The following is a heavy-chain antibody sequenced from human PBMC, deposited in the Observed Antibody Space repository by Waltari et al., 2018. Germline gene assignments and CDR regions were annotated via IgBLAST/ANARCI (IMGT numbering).Heavy chain of an antibody. Sequence: QVQLQESGPGLVKPSETLSLTCAVSGYSIRSVFHWGWIRQSPGKGLEWIGNVHHTGTISYNPSLKSRVTISMDTSTNHFSLKLNSVIAADTAVYYCARGVDSWGQGTLVTVSS. CDR2: VHHTGTI. J-gene: IGHJ4*02. CDR1: GYSIRSVFH. V-gene: IGHV4-38-2*01. CDR3: ARGVDS.